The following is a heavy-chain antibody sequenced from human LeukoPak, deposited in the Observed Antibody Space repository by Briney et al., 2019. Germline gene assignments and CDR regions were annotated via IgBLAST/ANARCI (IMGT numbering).Heavy chain of an antibody. CDR1: GYSISSGYY. J-gene: IGHJ3*02. CDR3: ARLDIVVVPAAIGIHDAFDI. CDR2: IYHSGST. V-gene: IGHV4-38-2*01. D-gene: IGHD2-2*02. Sequence: SETLSLTCAVSGYSISSGYYWGWIRQPPGKGLEWIGSIYHSGSTYYNPSLKSRVTISVGTSKNQFSLKLSSVTAADTAVYYCARLDIVVVPAAIGIHDAFDIWGQGTMVTVSS.